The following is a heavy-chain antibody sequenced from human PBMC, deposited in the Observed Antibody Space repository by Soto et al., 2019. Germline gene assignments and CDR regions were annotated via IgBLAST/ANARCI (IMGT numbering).Heavy chain of an antibody. CDR1: GFTFEHYA. V-gene: IGHV3-23*01. J-gene: IGHJ6*02. CDR2: ISGSGGTT. Sequence: LRLSCVASGFTFEHYAMSWVRQAPGKGLEWVSAISGSGGTTYYSDSVKGRFTISRDNSKNTVYLQMNDLRVEDAAEYFCAKDSWAIFGVPAGEYYAMDVWGQGTTVTVSS. CDR3: AKDSWAIFGVPAGEYYAMDV. D-gene: IGHD3-3*01.